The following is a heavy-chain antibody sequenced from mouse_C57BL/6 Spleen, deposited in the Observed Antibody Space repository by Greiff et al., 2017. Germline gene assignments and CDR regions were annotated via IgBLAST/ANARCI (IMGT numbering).Heavy chain of an antibody. CDR2: INPSNGGT. D-gene: IGHD2-4*01. J-gene: IGHJ2*01. Sequence: QVHVKQPGTELVKPGASVKLSCKASGYTFTSYWMHWVKQRPGQGLEWIGNINPSNGGTNYNEKFKSKATLTVDKSSSTAYMQLSSLTSEDSAVYYCAREYDYDGVFDYWGQGTTLTVSS. CDR1: GYTFTSYW. CDR3: AREYDYDGVFDY. V-gene: IGHV1-53*01.